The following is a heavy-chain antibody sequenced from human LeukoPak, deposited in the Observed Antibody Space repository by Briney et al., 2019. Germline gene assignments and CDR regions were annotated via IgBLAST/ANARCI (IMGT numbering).Heavy chain of an antibody. CDR3: AGGSGWYSPDY. CDR1: GFTFSSSN. Sequence: GGSLRLSCAASGFTFSSSNMNWVRQAPGKGLEWVGLIRGTTNNYATSYAASVRGRFTISRDDSKDTAYLQMNSLKIEDTAIYYCAGGSGWYSPDYWGQGTLVTVSS. D-gene: IGHD6-19*01. J-gene: IGHJ4*02. CDR2: IRGTTNNYAT. V-gene: IGHV3-73*01.